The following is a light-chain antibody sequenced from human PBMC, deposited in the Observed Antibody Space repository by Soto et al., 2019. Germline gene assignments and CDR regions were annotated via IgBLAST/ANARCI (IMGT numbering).Light chain of an antibody. Sequence: RVMTHSPDTLSVSPWEIATLSFSSSETVMSNLAWYQQTPGQAPRLLIYGASSRATGIPARFSCSGSGTDFTLTISSLEPEDFAVYFCQQSSHWPPINFGQGTRLEIK. CDR1: ETVMSN. CDR2: GAS. J-gene: IGKJ5*01. CDR3: QQSSHWPPIN. V-gene: IGKV3D-15*01.